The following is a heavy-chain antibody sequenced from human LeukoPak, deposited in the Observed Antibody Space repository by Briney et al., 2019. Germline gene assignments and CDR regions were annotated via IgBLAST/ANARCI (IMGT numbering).Heavy chain of an antibody. CDR1: GYTFTSYG. CDR3: ARVPPPLGYCSSTSSPFDY. J-gene: IGHJ4*02. Sequence: ASVKVSCKASGYTFTSYGIRWVRQAPGQGLEWMGWINAYNGNTNYAQKLQGRVTMTTDTSTSTAYMELRRLRSDDTAGYYCARVPPPLGYCSSTSSPFDYWGQGTLVTVSS. D-gene: IGHD2-2*01. V-gene: IGHV1-18*04. CDR2: INAYNGNT.